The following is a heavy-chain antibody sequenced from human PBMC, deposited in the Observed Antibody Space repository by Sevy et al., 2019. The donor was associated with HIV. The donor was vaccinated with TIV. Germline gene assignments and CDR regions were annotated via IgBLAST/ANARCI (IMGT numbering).Heavy chain of an antibody. J-gene: IGHJ5*02. Sequence: SGPTLVKPTQTLTLTCTFSGFSLSTSGVGVGWIRQSPGKALDWLALIYWNDDKRYSPSLKSRLNIIKDTSKNQVVLTVTNVDPVDTATYYCAHSFLNRGFNWFDPWGQGTLVTVSS. V-gene: IGHV2-5*01. CDR1: GFSLSTSGVG. CDR3: AHSFLNRGFNWFDP. CDR2: IYWNDDK.